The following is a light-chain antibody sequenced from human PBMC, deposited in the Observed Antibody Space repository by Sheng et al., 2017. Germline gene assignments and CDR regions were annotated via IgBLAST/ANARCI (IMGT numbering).Light chain of an antibody. CDR2: AAS. CDR3: QQYYSYPRT. V-gene: IGKV3-15*01. CDR1: QSVSTN. Sequence: EIVMTQSPATLSVSPGETATLSCRASQSVSTNLAWFLQKPGQAPRLLIYAASTRATGIPARFSGSGSGTEFTLTISSLQSEDFAVYYCQQYYSYPRTFGQGTKVEIK. J-gene: IGKJ1*01.